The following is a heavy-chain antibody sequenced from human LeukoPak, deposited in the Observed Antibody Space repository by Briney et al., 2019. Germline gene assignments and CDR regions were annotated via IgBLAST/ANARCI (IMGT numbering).Heavy chain of an antibody. CDR2: IIPIFGTA. J-gene: IGHJ3*02. D-gene: IGHD2-2*01. Sequence: GASVKVSCKGSGGTFSSYAISWVRQAPGQGLEWMGGIIPIFGTANYAQKFQGRVTITADESTSTAYMELSSLRSEDTAVYYCARGLLLPVVVPVWGAFDIWGQGTMVTVSS. CDR1: GGTFSSYA. CDR3: ARGLLLPVVVPVWGAFDI. V-gene: IGHV1-69*13.